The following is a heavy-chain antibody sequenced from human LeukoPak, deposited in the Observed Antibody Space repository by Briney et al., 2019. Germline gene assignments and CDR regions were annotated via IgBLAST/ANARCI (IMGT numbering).Heavy chain of an antibody. CDR2: IYYRGST. J-gene: IGHJ3*02. Sequence: SETLSLTCTVSGGSISSGGYYWSWIRQHPGKGLEWIGYIYYRGSTYYNPSLKSRVTISVDTSKNQFSLKLSSVTAADTAVYYCAVRSYGKDAFDIWGQGTMVTVSS. V-gene: IGHV4-31*03. CDR3: AVRSYGKDAFDI. CDR1: GGSISSGGYY. D-gene: IGHD4-17*01.